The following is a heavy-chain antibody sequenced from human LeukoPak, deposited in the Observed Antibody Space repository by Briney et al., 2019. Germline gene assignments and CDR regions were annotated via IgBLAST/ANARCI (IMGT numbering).Heavy chain of an antibody. D-gene: IGHD5-12*01. V-gene: IGHV3-64D*06. CDR2: VSDNGGVT. CDR3: ARGYSGYFYY. CDR1: GFTFSNYA. Sequence: GGSLRLSCSASGFTFSNYAMHWVRQAPGKGLDYVSGVSDNGGVTYYADSVKGRFIISRDNSNNTLYLQMSSLRAEDTAVYYCARGYSGYFYYWGQGTLVTVSS. J-gene: IGHJ4*02.